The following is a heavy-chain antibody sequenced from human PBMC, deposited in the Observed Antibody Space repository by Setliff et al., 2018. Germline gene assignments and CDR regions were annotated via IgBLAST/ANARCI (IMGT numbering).Heavy chain of an antibody. CDR1: GFTFSGYY. Sequence: PGGSLRLSCAASGFTFSGYYMTWIRQAPGKGLEWVSYISGSSGGIYYADSVRGRFTISRDNAKNSLYLQMNSLRAEDTALYYCARDGVFYAMDVWGHGTTVTVSS. CDR2: ISGSSGGI. CDR3: ARDGVFYAMDV. D-gene: IGHD3-10*01. V-gene: IGHV3-11*04. J-gene: IGHJ6*02.